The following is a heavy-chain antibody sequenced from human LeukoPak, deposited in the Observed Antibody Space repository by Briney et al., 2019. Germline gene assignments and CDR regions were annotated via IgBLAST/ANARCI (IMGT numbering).Heavy chain of an antibody. V-gene: IGHV3-74*01. J-gene: IGHJ6*03. Sequence: GGSLRLSCAASGFTFSNYWMHWVRQAPGKGLVWVSRINSDGINTSYADSVKGRFTISRDNAKNTLNLQMNSLRAEDTAVYYCAKDGTYCSGGSCYPVGYYYYYMDVWGKGTTVTISS. D-gene: IGHD2-15*01. CDR1: GFTFSNYW. CDR2: INSDGINT. CDR3: AKDGTYCSGGSCYPVGYYYYYMDV.